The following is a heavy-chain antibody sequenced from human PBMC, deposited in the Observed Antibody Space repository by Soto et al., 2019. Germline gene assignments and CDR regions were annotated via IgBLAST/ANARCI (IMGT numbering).Heavy chain of an antibody. CDR3: ARLNTYYYDSSGYSHWFDP. V-gene: IGHV4-34*01. Sequence: LETLSLTCAVYGWSFSGYYWSWLRPPPGKGLEWIGEINHSGSTNYNPSLKSRVTISVDTSKNQFSLKLSSVTAADTAVYYCARLNTYYYDSSGYSHWFDPWGQGTLVTVSS. CDR2: INHSGST. D-gene: IGHD3-22*01. J-gene: IGHJ5*02. CDR1: GWSFSGYY.